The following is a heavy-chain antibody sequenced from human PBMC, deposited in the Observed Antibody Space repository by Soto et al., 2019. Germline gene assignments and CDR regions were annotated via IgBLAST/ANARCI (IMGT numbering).Heavy chain of an antibody. Sequence: EVQLVESGGGLVQPGGSLRLSCAASGFTFSSYWMSWVRQAPGKGLEWVANIKQDGSEKYYVDSVKGRFTTSRDNAKNSLYLQMNSLRAEDTAVYYCARGFPYYDILTGYYRDYYFDYWGQGTLVTVSS. CDR3: ARGFPYYDILTGYYRDYYFDY. V-gene: IGHV3-7*01. CDR1: GFTFSSYW. J-gene: IGHJ4*02. D-gene: IGHD3-9*01. CDR2: IKQDGSEK.